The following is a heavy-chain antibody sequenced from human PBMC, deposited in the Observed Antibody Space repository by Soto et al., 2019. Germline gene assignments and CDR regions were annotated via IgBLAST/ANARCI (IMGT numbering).Heavy chain of an antibody. CDR3: ARDKIYYGSGSRNYYMDV. CDR2: IYSGGST. J-gene: IGHJ6*03. V-gene: IGHV3-66*01. Sequence: GGSLRLSCAASGFTVSSNYMSWVRQAPGKGLEWVSVIYSGGSTYYADSVKGRFTISRDNSKNTLYLQMNSLRAEDTAVYYCARDKIYYGSGSRNYYMDVWGKGTTVTVSS. CDR1: GFTVSSNY. D-gene: IGHD3-10*01.